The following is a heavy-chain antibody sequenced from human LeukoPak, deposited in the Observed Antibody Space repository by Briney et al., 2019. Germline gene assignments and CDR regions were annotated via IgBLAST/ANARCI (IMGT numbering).Heavy chain of an antibody. V-gene: IGHV4-59*01. CDR2: IYYSGST. CDR1: GGSISSYY. Sequence: PSETLSLTCTVSGGSISSYYWSWIRQPPGKGLEWIGYIYYSGSTNYNPSLKSRVTISVDTSKNQFSLKLSSVTAADTAVYYCARFLKSEDYYYYMDVWGQGTMVTVSS. J-gene: IGHJ6*03. CDR3: ARFLKSEDYYYYMDV.